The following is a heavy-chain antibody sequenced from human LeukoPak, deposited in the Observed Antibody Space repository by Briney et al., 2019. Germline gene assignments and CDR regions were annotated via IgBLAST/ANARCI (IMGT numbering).Heavy chain of an antibody. J-gene: IGHJ4*02. CDR3: AKVQRESGSYYHDY. Sequence: WVRQAPGKGLEWIGEIYHSGRTNYNPSLESRVTISVDKSKNQFSLKLSSVIAADMAIYYCAKVQRESGSYYHDYWGQGTLVTVSS. D-gene: IGHD1-26*01. V-gene: IGHV4-4*02. CDR2: IYHSGRT.